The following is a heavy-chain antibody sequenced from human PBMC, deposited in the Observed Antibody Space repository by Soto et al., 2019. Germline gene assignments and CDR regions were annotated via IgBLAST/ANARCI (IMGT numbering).Heavy chain of an antibody. CDR2: ISSTTNYI. V-gene: IGHV3-21*06. J-gene: IGHJ4*02. CDR3: ARESEDLTSNFDY. Sequence: PGGSLRLSCAAAGFTFTRYSMNWVRQAPGKGLEWVSSISSTTNYIYYGDSMKGRFTISRDNAKNSLYLEMNSLRAEDTAVYYCARESEDLTSNFDYWGQGTLVTVSS. CDR1: GFTFTRYS.